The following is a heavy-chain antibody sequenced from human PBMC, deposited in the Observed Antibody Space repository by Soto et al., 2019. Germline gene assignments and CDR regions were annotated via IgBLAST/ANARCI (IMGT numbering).Heavy chain of an antibody. CDR2: ISSTTNYI. V-gene: IGHV3-21*06. J-gene: IGHJ4*02. CDR3: ARESEDLTSNFDY. Sequence: PGGSLRLSCAAAGFTFTRYSMNWVRQAPGKGLEWVSSISSTTNYIYYGDSMKGRFTISRDNAKNSLYLEMNSLRAEDTAVYYCARESEDLTSNFDYWGQGTLVTVSS. CDR1: GFTFTRYS.